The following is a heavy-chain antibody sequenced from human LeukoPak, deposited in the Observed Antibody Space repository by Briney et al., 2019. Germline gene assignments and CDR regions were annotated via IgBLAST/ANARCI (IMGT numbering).Heavy chain of an antibody. CDR2: INSDGSTT. V-gene: IGHV3-74*01. J-gene: IGHJ4*02. CDR1: GFTFSSYW. CDR3: TKDDDSTSYHFDY. D-gene: IGHD2-2*01. Sequence: GGSLRLSCAASGFTFSSYWMYWVRQAPGKGLVWVSRINSDGSTTSYAYSVKGRFTISRDNAKNTLYLQMNSLRAEDTAVYYCTKDDDSTSYHFDYWGQGTLVTVSS.